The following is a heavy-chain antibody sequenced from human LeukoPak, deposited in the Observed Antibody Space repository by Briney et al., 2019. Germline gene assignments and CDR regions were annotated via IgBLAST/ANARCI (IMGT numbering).Heavy chain of an antibody. CDR3: AGLQLVRHPDGFDP. V-gene: IGHV3-33*01. Sequence: GGSLRLSCGASGFTFSSHGMHWVRQAPGKGLEWVAVIWYDGDKKISADSVKGRFTISRDNSKNTLYLQMNSLRAEDTAVYYCAGLQLVRHPDGFDPWGQGTLVTVSS. CDR2: IWYDGDKK. D-gene: IGHD6-13*01. J-gene: IGHJ5*02. CDR1: GFTFSSHG.